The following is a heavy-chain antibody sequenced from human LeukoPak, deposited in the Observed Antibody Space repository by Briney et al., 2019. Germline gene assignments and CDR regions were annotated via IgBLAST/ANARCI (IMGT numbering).Heavy chain of an antibody. CDR3: ARPGWELLDDAFDI. J-gene: IGHJ3*02. D-gene: IGHD1-26*01. CDR1: GGSISSSSYY. V-gene: IGHV4-39*01. CDR2: IYYSGST. Sequence: SETLSPTCTVSGGSISSSSYYWGWIRQPPGKGLEWIGSIYYSGSTYYNPSLKSRVTISVDTSKNQFSLKLSSVTAADTAVYYCARPGWELLDDAFDIWGQGTMVTVSS.